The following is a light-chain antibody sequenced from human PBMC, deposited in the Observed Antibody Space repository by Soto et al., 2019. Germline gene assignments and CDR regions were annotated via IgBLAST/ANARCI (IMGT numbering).Light chain of an antibody. J-gene: IGKJ5*01. CDR3: QQSYSTLPIT. V-gene: IGKV1-39*01. Sequence: DLQMTQSPSSLSASVGDRVTITCRASQSISSYLSWYQQKPGKAPKLLIYAASTLQSGVPSRFSGSGSGTDFTLTISSLQPEDFATYYCQQSYSTLPITFGQGTRLEIK. CDR2: AAS. CDR1: QSISSY.